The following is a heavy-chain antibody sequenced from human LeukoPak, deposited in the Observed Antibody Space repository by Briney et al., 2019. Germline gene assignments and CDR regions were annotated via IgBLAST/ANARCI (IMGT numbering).Heavy chain of an antibody. CDR2: IYHSGST. D-gene: IGHD3-9*01. J-gene: IGHJ4*02. V-gene: IGHV4-30-2*01. CDR3: ARGRGDILTGYYYFDY. CDR1: SGSISSGGYS. Sequence: SQTLSLTCAVSSGSISSGGYSWSWIRQPPGEGLEWIGYIYHSGSTYYNPSLKSRVTISVDRSKNQFSLKLSSVTAADTAVYYCARGRGDILTGYYYFDYWGQGTLVTVSS.